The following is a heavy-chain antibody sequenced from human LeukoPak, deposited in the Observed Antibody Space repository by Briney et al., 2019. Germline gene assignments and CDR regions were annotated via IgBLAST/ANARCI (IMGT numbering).Heavy chain of an antibody. Sequence: SETLTLTCTVSGGSISSYTWSWLRQPPGKGLEWIGYVSYGGSTNYNASLKSRITMSVDTSKNHCSLTLSSVTAADTAVYYCARGKRYCDYCGEGTLVTASS. V-gene: IGHV4-59*01. CDR1: GGSISSYT. CDR2: VSYGGST. J-gene: IGHJ4*02. CDR3: ARGKRYCDY.